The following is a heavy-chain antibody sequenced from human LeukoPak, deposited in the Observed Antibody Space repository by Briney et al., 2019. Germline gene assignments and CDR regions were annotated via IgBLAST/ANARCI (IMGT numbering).Heavy chain of an antibody. J-gene: IGHJ6*03. CDR2: IYTSGST. V-gene: IGHV4-4*09. CDR1: GGSISSYY. Sequence: SETLSLICTVSGGSISSYYWSWIRQPPGKGLEWIGYIYTSGSTNYNPSLKSRVTISVDTSKNQFSLKLSSVTAADTAVYYCARHVVGATSGIQGWDYYYYMDVWGKGTTVTVSS. CDR3: ARHVVGATSGIQGWDYYYYMDV. D-gene: IGHD3-10*01.